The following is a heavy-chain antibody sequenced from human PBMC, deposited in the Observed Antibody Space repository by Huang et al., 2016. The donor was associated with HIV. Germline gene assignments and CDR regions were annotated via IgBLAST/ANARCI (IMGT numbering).Heavy chain of an antibody. Sequence: QVQLVESGGGVVQPGRSLRLSCVASGLHLSNVGTHWVRQAPGKGLEWVAITSYDGTNKHYADSGKGRFTISIDNSKNTFFLQINSLTAEDTAVYYGATSRHDGSASYHNEYFQHWGQCTLVTVSP. D-gene: IGHD3-22*01. CDR2: TSYDGTNK. CDR3: ATSRHDGSASYHNEYFQH. J-gene: IGHJ1*01. V-gene: IGHV3-30*03. CDR1: GLHLSNVG.